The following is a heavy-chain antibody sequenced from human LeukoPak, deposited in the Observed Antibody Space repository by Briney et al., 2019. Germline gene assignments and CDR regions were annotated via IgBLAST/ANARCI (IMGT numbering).Heavy chain of an antibody. CDR2: ISSNGGST. V-gene: IGHV3-64D*06. CDR1: GFTFSSYA. Sequence: GGSLRLSCSASGFTFSSYAMHWVRQAPGKELEYVSAISSNGGSTYYADSVKGRFTISRDNSKNTLYLQMSSLRAEDTAVYYCVKDGHYYGSGSQTWGQGTLVTVSS. CDR3: VKDGHYYGSGSQT. D-gene: IGHD3-10*01. J-gene: IGHJ5*02.